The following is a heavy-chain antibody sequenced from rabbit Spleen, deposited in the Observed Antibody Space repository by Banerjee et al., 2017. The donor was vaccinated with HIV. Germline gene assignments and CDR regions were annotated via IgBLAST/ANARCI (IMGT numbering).Heavy chain of an antibody. Sequence: QQQLVESGGGLVKPGGTLTLTCKASGIDFRTYYNMCWVRQAPGKGLELIACIYTTSGSTWYARWVIGRFTISKTSSTTVTLQMTSLTAADTATYFCARDTSSSFSSYGMDLWGPGTLVTVS. J-gene: IGHJ6*01. CDR1: GIDFRTYYN. V-gene: IGHV1S43*01. CDR3: ARDTSSSFSSYGMDL. D-gene: IGHD1-1*01. CDR2: IYTTSGST.